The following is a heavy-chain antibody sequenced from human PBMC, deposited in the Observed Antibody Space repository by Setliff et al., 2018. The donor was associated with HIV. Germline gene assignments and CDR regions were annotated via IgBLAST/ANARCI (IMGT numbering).Heavy chain of an antibody. D-gene: IGHD3-16*02. CDR2: IYHSGGA. CDR3: ARLSDDRYYYYMDV. J-gene: IGHJ6*03. V-gene: IGHV4-4*02. Sequence: SETLSLTCAVSGGSISSSNWWTWVRQPPGKGLEWVGEIYHSGGANYNPSLKSRVTISVDTSKNQFSLKLISVTAADTAVYYCARLSDDRYYYYMDVWGKGTTVTVSS. CDR1: GGSISSSNW.